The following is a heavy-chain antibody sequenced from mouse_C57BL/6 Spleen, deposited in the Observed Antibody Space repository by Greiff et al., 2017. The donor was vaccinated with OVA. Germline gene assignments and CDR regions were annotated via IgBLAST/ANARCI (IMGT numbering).Heavy chain of an antibody. CDR3: ARSPRYDYDGYFDY. V-gene: IGHV1-85*01. CDR2: IYPRDGST. D-gene: IGHD2-4*01. Sequence: VQLVESGPELVKPGASVKLSCKASGYTFTSYDINWVKQRPGQGLEWIGWIYPRDGSTKYNEKFKGKATLTVDTSSSTAYMELHSLTSEDSAVYFFARSPRYDYDGYFDYWGQGTTLTVSS. CDR1: GYTFTSYD. J-gene: IGHJ2*01.